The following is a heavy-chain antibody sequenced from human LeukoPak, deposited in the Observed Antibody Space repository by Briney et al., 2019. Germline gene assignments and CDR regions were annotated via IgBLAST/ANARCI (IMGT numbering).Heavy chain of an antibody. CDR1: GYSISSDYY. CDR3: ARDKHCSSFTCQGAFDI. Sequence: SETLSLTCTVSGYSISSDYYWGWIRQSAGKGLEWIGRIYPSGSTTYNPSLQSRVTISVDTSKNQFSLKLSSVTAADTAVYYCARDKHCSSFTCQGAFDIWGQGTVVTVSS. CDR2: IYPSGST. D-gene: IGHD2-2*01. V-gene: IGHV4-38-2*02. J-gene: IGHJ3*02.